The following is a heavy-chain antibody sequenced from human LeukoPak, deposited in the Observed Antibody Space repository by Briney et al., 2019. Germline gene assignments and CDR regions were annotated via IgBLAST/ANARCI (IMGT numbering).Heavy chain of an antibody. D-gene: IGHD1-26*01. CDR3: AHRLREWELDSGVFDY. Sequence: SGPTLVKPTQTLTLTCTFSGFSLSTSGVGVGWIRQPPGKALEWLALIYWDDDKRYSPSLKSRPTITKDTSKNQVVLTMTNMDPVDTATYYCAHRLREWELDSGVFDYWGQGTLVTVSS. CDR2: IYWDDDK. J-gene: IGHJ4*02. CDR1: GFSLSTSGVG. V-gene: IGHV2-5*02.